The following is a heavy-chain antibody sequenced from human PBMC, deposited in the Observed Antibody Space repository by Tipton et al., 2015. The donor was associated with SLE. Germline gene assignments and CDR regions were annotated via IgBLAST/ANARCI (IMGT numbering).Heavy chain of an antibody. D-gene: IGHD3-16*01. CDR2: IYYSGST. Sequence: TLSLTCTVSGGSISSYYWSWIRQPPEKGLEWIGYIYYSGSTNYNPSLKSRVTISVDTSKNQFSLKLSSVTAADTAVYYCAGVRLGELGYYFDYWGQGTLVTVSS. CDR1: GGSISSYY. J-gene: IGHJ4*02. CDR3: AGVRLGELGYYFDY. V-gene: IGHV4-59*01.